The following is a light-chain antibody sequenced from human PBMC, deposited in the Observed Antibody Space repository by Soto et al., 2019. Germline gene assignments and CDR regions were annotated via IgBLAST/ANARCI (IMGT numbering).Light chain of an antibody. CDR1: RSVSSY. Sequence: EIVLTQSPATLSSSPGESATLSFSATRSVSSYLAWYQQKPGQAPRLLIYGASSRATGIPDRFSGRGCGTDFTLTISRLEPQDFVVYYGQQYGGSPLYTFGQGTKVDIK. CDR2: GAS. J-gene: IGKJ2*01. CDR3: QQYGGSPLYT. V-gene: IGKV3-20*01.